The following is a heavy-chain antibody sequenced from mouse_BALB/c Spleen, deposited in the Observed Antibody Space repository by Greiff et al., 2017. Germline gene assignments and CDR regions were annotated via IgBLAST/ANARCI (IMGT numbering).Heavy chain of an antibody. CDR1: GFNIKDTY. D-gene: IGHD1-1*01. V-gene: IGHV14-3*02. Sequence: EVQLQQSGAELVKPGASVKLSCTASGFNIKDTYMHWVKQRPEQGLEWIGRIDPANGNTKYDPKFQGKATITADTSSNTAYLQLSSLTSEDTAVYYGARSPYYYGSSHLAYWGQGTLVTVSA. CDR3: ARSPYYYGSSHLAY. J-gene: IGHJ3*01. CDR2: IDPANGNT.